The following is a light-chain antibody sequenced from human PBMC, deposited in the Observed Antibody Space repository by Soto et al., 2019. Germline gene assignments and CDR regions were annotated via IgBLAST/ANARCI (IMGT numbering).Light chain of an antibody. CDR1: QGIRNF. CDR2: AAS. Sequence: DIQMTQSPTSLSASVGDRGTITCRASQGIRNFVAWYQQKPGKAPKLLIYAASTLQSGVPSRFSGSGSGTDFTLTIKSLKHEDVKNYSCKKYSSVPVFGPGTKVEIK. J-gene: IGKJ3*01. V-gene: IGKV1-27*01. CDR3: KKYSSVPV.